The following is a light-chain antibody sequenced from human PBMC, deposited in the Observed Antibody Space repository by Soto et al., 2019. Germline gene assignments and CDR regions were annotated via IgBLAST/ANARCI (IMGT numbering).Light chain of an antibody. V-gene: IGLV2-23*01. CDR3: CSYVGSDTYVI. CDR2: EGR. CDR1: SSDVGGYIL. J-gene: IGLJ2*01. Sequence: QSALTQPASVSGSHGQSITISCTGTSSDVGGYILVSWYQLHPDKAPKLMIYEGRKRPSGVSNRFSGSKSGNTASLTISGLQPEDEAHYYCCSYVGSDTYVIFGGGTQLTVL.